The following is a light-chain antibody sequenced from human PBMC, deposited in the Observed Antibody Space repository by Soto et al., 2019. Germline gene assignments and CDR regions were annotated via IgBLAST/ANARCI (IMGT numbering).Light chain of an antibody. J-gene: IGLJ2*01. CDR1: RSDVGGYNY. CDR2: DVT. Sequence: QSALTQPASVSGSPGQSFTISCTGTRSDVGGYNYVSWYQHHPGKAPKLMIYDVTNRPSGVSNRFSGSKSGNTASLTISGLQAEDEADYYCSSYTSIRILVFGGGTKVTVL. V-gene: IGLV2-14*03. CDR3: SSYTSIRILV.